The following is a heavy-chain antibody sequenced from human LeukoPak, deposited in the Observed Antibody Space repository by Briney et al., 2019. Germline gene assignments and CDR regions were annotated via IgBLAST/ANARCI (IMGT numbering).Heavy chain of an antibody. Sequence: GASVKVSCKASGYTFTSYGISWVRQAPGQGLEWMGLISAYNGNTNYAQKIQGRVTMTTDTSTRTAYMELRSLRSDDTAVYYCARSPALKRYCTNGVCYTPKNFDYWGQGTLVTVSS. CDR1: GYTFTSYG. V-gene: IGHV1-18*01. J-gene: IGHJ4*02. CDR3: ARSPALKRYCTNGVCYTPKNFDY. D-gene: IGHD2-8*01. CDR2: ISAYNGNT.